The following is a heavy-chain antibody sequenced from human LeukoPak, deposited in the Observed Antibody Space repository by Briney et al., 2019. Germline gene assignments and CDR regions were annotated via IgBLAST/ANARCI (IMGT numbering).Heavy chain of an antibody. Sequence: ASVKVSCKASGYTFTSYYMHWVRQAPGQGLEWMGIINPSGGSTSYAQKLQGRVTMTRDMSTSTDCMELSSLRSEDTAVYYCARDNSVEDTAWWFDPWGQGTLVTVSS. CDR2: INPSGGST. J-gene: IGHJ5*02. CDR1: GYTFTSYY. D-gene: IGHD4-23*01. V-gene: IGHV1-46*01. CDR3: ARDNSVEDTAWWFDP.